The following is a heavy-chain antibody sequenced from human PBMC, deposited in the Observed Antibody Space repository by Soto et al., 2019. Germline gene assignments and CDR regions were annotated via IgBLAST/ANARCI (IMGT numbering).Heavy chain of an antibody. J-gene: IGHJ4*02. CDR3: ARHDQGGSGWYVFNY. Sequence: QLQLQESGPGLVKPSETLSLTCTVSGGSISSSSYYWGWIRQPPGKGLEWIGSIFYSGSTYYNPSLKSRVTISVDTSKNQFSLKLSSVTAADTAVYYCARHDQGGSGWYVFNYWGQGTLVTVSS. CDR1: GGSISSSSYY. CDR2: IFYSGST. D-gene: IGHD6-19*01. V-gene: IGHV4-39*01.